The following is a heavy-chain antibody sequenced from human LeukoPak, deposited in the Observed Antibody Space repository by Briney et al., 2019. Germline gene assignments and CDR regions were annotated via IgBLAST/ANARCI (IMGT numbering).Heavy chain of an antibody. CDR3: ARGYCSSTSCYNDDYYYYMDV. Sequence: GGSLRLSCAASGFTFSSYWMHWGRQAPGKGLGWVSRINSDGSSTSYADSWKGRFTISRDHTTKTLYLQMNSLRAEDTAVYYCARGYCSSTSCYNDDYYYYMDVWGKGTTVTVSS. D-gene: IGHD2-2*02. CDR1: GFTFSSYW. V-gene: IGHV3-74*01. CDR2: INSDGSST. J-gene: IGHJ6*03.